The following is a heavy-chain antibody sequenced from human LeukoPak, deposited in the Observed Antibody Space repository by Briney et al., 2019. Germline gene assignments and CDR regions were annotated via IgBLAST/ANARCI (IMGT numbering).Heavy chain of an antibody. CDR1: GFTFTTYW. D-gene: IGHD1-1*01. V-gene: IGHV3-7*01. J-gene: IGHJ4*02. CDR3: AKLLGTGTTYDS. Sequence: GGSLRLSCAASGFTFTTYWMSWVRQAPGKGLEWVASINPDGSQKFYVDSVKGRFAISRDNTKNSLYLHMNSLRAEDTAMYYCAKLLGTGTTYDSWGQGTRVTVSS. CDR2: INPDGSQK.